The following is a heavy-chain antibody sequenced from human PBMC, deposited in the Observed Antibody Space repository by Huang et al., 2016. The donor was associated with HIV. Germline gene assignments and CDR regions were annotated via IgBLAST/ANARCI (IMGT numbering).Heavy chain of an antibody. V-gene: IGHV1-46*03. D-gene: IGHD6-13*01. CDR2: VNPRGGGA. Sequence: QVQLVQSGAEVKKPGASVTISCKASGFSILIYYIHWVRQAPGQGLEWMGIVNPRGGGADYAQKFKGRGTMTRDTSTRTLYMELSSLRSEDTAVYYCAREGITPSGTEVSGFDFWGQGTPVSVSS. CDR3: AREGITPSGTEVSGFDF. CDR1: GFSILIYY. J-gene: IGHJ5*01.